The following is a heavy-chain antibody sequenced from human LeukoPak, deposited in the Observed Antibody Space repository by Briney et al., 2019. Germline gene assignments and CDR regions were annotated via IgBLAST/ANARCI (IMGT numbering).Heavy chain of an antibody. V-gene: IGHV3-7*01. CDR2: VKQDGSEK. D-gene: IGHD6-13*01. J-gene: IGHJ4*02. Sequence: GGSLRLSCAASDFTFGSYWMAWVRQAPGKGLEWVANVKQDGSEKYYVDSVEGRFTISRDNPKNSLYLQMNSLRAEDTAVYYCARDAGVAAAGSVFDYWGQGTLVTVSS. CDR1: DFTFGSYW. CDR3: ARDAGVAAAGSVFDY.